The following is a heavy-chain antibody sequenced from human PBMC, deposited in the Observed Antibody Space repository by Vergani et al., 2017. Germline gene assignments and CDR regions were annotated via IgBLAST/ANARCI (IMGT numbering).Heavy chain of an antibody. D-gene: IGHD6-6*01. CDR2: IMPDGSAT. V-gene: IGHV3-7*01. CDR3: AKSGFVGAFET. J-gene: IGHJ3*02. CDR1: GFTFGDYA. Sequence: EVQLVESGGGLVQPGRSLRLSCTASGFTFGDYAMSWVRQAPGKGLEWVANIMPDGSATMYADSLRGRFSISRDNAKNSLHLHMSSLRVEDTAVYFCAKSGFVGAFETWGQGTMVTVSS.